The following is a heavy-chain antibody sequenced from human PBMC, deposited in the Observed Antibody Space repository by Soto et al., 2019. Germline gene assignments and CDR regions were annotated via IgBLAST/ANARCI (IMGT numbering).Heavy chain of an antibody. Sequence: ASVKVSCKASGGTFSSYAISWVRQAPGLGLEWMGGIIPIFGTANYAQKFQGRVTITADESTSTAYMELSSLRSEDTAVYYCARGFGYSSGWYNWFDPWGQGTLVTVSS. CDR1: GGTFSSYA. CDR2: IIPIFGTA. J-gene: IGHJ5*02. V-gene: IGHV1-69*13. D-gene: IGHD6-19*01. CDR3: ARGFGYSSGWYNWFDP.